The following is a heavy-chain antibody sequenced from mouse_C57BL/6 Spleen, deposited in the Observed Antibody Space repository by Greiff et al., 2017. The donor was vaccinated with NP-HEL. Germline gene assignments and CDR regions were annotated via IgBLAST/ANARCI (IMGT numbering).Heavy chain of an antibody. CDR1: GYTFTSYW. D-gene: IGHD1-1*01. J-gene: IGHJ4*01. Sequence: VQLQQPGAELVKPGASVKLSCKASGYTFTSYWMHWVKQRPGQGLEWIGMIHPNSGSTNYNEKFKGKATLTVDKSSSTAYMQLSSLTSEDSAVYYCARSSTGVVAPYAMDYWGQGTSVTVSS. CDR3: ARSSTGVVAPYAMDY. CDR2: IHPNSGST. V-gene: IGHV1-64*01.